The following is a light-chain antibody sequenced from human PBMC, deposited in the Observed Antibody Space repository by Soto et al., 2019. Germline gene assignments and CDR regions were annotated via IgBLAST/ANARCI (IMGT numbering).Light chain of an antibody. CDR3: QQYGRSPPLYT. CDR2: GAS. CDR1: QSVSSSY. V-gene: IGKV3-20*01. J-gene: IGKJ2*01. Sequence: EIVLTQSPGTLSLSPGERATLSCRASQSVSSSYLAWYQQKPGQAPRLLIYGASSRATGIPDRFSGSGSGTDFTLTISRLEPGDFAVYYCQQYGRSPPLYTFGQGTKLEIK.